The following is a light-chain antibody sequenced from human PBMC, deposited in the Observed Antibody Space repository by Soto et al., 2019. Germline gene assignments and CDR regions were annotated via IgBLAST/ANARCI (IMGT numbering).Light chain of an antibody. CDR2: AAS. V-gene: IGKV1-9*01. CDR1: QGISSY. J-gene: IGKJ4*01. CDR3: QQLNSYPLT. Sequence: IQLTQSPSSLSASVGDRVTITCRASQGISSYLAWYQQKPGKAPKLLIYAASTLQSGVPSRFSGSGSVTDFTLTISGLPPEYFATYYCQQLNSYPLTFGGGTKVEIK.